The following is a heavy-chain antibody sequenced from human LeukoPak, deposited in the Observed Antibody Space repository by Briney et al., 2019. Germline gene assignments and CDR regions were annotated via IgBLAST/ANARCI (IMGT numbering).Heavy chain of an antibody. J-gene: IGHJ4*02. Sequence: GGSLRLSCPASGITLSNAWMTWVRQAPGEGLEWVGRIYRSSNGETTDYGAPVKGRVTMSRDDSKNTLYLQMNSLKTEDTAVYYCTTYSRGSCPFWGQGTLVTVSS. CDR3: TTYSRGSCPF. CDR1: GITLSNAW. D-gene: IGHD6-19*01. V-gene: IGHV3-15*01. CDR2: IYRSSNGETT.